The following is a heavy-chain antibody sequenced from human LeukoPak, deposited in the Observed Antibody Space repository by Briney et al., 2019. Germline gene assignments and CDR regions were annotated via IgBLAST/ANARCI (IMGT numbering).Heavy chain of an antibody. CDR2: INTDGSST. CDR1: GFTFSSYW. Sequence: GGSLRLSCAASGFTFSSYWMHWVRQAPGKGLVWVSRINTDGSSTSYADSVKGRFSISRDNAKNTLYLQMNSLRAEDTAVYYCAKGRITIFGVVIPDYWGQGTLVTVSS. V-gene: IGHV3-74*01. J-gene: IGHJ4*02. D-gene: IGHD3-3*01. CDR3: AKGRITIFGVVIPDY.